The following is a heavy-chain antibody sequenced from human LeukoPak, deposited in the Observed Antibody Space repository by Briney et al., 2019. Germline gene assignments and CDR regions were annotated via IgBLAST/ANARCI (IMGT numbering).Heavy chain of an antibody. J-gene: IGHJ4*02. Sequence: PSETLSLTCTVSRGSISNFYWSWIRQPPGKGLEWIGYIYCSGSTNYNPSLKSRVTISVDTSKNQFSLKVNSVTVADTAVYYCARAGVYYDIDYWGQGTLVTVSS. CDR3: ARAGVYYDIDY. V-gene: IGHV4-59*01. CDR1: RGSISNFY. D-gene: IGHD3-22*01. CDR2: IYCSGST.